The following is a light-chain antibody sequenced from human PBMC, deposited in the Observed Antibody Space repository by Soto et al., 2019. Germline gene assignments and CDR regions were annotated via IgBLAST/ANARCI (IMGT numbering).Light chain of an antibody. J-gene: IGKJ1*01. CDR3: QQRSSWPWT. V-gene: IGKV3-11*01. CDR2: DGA. CDR1: QSVSSY. Sequence: EIVLTQSPATLSLSPGERATLSCRASQSVSSYLAWYQQKPGQAARLLLYDGANRGAGSTAGLSGSGSGTEFFLTIISLEPEDFAVYYCQQRSSWPWTFGQGTKVDI.